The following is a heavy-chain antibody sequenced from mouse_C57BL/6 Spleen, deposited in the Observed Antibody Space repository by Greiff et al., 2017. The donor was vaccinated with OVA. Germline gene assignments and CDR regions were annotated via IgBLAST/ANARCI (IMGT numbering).Heavy chain of an antibody. CDR2: ISSGSSTI. Sequence: EVKLVESGGGLVKPGGSLKLSCAASGFTFSDYGMHWVRQAPEKGLEWVAYISSGSSTIYYADTVKGRFTISRDNAKNTLFLQMTSVRSEDKAMYYGAKGGRGYFDDWGTGTTVTVAS. V-gene: IGHV5-17*01. CDR3: AKGGRGYFDD. CDR1: GFTFSDYG. D-gene: IGHD3-3*01. J-gene: IGHJ1*03.